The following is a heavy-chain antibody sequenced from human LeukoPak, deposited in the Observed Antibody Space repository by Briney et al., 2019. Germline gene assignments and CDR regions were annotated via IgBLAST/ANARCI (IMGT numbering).Heavy chain of an antibody. CDR1: GFTFGSYA. Sequence: PGRSLRLSCAASGFTFGSYAMHWVRQAPGKGLEWVAVISYDGRNKYYADSVKGRFTISRDNSKNTLYLQINSLRAEDTAVYYCARGIAAAGTALYNWGQGTLLTVSS. CDR2: ISYDGRNK. CDR3: ARGIAAAGTALYN. V-gene: IGHV3-30*14. J-gene: IGHJ4*02. D-gene: IGHD6-13*01.